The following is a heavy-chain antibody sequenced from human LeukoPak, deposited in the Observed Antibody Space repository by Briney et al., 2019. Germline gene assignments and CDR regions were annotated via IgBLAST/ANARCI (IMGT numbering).Heavy chain of an antibody. CDR3: ARSPVRWLPFDY. CDR1: GGTFSSYA. J-gene: IGHJ4*02. V-gene: IGHV1-69*05. CDR2: IIPIFGTA. Sequence: GASVKVSCKASGGTFSSYAISWVRQAPGQGLEWMGGIIPIFGTANYAQKFQGRVTITTDESTSTAYVELSSLRSEDTAVYYCARSPVRWLPFDYWGQGTLVTVSS. D-gene: IGHD5-24*01.